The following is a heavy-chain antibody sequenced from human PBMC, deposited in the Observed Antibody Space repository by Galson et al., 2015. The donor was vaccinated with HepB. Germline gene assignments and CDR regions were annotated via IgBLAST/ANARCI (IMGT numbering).Heavy chain of an antibody. Sequence: SVKVSCKASGGTFSSYAISWVRQAPGQGLEWMGGIIPIFGTANYAQKFQGRVTITADESTSTAYMELSSLRSEDTAVYYCARGYVGYSGYDFDPGPRDNRYGMDVWGQGTTVTVSS. CDR2: IIPIFGTA. CDR3: ARGYVGYSGYDFDPGPRDNRYGMDV. V-gene: IGHV1-69*13. CDR1: GGTFSSYA. D-gene: IGHD5-12*01. J-gene: IGHJ6*02.